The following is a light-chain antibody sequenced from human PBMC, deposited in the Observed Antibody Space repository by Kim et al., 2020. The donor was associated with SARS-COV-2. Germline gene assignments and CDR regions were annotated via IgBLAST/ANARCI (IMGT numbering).Light chain of an antibody. Sequence: PGEVANVSFRASANVGISLAWDRETPGQDPRLFVYVASIRATGIPDRFSGSGSRTDITLTIDSLEPRDFAIYYCQQRGNWPPALTFGGGTKVDIK. J-gene: IGKJ4*01. CDR2: VAS. CDR3: QQRGNWPPALT. CDR1: ANVGIS. V-gene: IGKV3-11*01.